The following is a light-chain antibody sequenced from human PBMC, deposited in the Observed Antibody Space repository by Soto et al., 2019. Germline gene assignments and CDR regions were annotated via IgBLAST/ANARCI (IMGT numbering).Light chain of an antibody. CDR3: SSYASSSTLRV. J-gene: IGLJ2*01. V-gene: IGLV2-14*03. CDR2: DVS. CDR1: TSDVGSYNF. Sequence: QSALTQPASVSGSPGQSITISCTGTTSDVGSYNFVSWYQQHPGKAPRLMIFDVSHRPSGVSNRFSGSKSGSTASLTISGLQTEDEADYYCSSYASSSTLRVFGGGTKVTVL.